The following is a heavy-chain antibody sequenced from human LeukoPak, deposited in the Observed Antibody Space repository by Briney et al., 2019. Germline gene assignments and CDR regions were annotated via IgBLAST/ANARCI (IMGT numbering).Heavy chain of an antibody. CDR1: GGTYSSYG. CDR3: AREHSSSWDYYFDY. J-gene: IGHJ4*02. V-gene: IGHV1-69*13. Sequence: ASVKVPCKASGGTYSSYGISWVRQAPGQGLEWMGGIIPIFGTANYAQKFQGRVTITADESTSTAYMELSSLRSEDTAVYYCAREHSSSWDYYFDYWGQGALVTVSS. D-gene: IGHD6-13*01. CDR2: IIPIFGTA.